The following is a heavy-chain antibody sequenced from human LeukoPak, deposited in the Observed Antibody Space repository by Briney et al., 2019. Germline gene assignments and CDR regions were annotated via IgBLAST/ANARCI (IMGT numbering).Heavy chain of an antibody. CDR2: IGIDSGNT. CDR3: AGDYKYAFDN. Sequence: HPGGSLRLSCAASGFTFSDYSMNWVRQAPGKGLEWISYIGIDSGNTNYADSMKGRFTISGDKAKNSLYLQMNSLRVEDTAVYYCAGDYKYAFDNWGQGTLVTASS. CDR1: GFTFSDYS. V-gene: IGHV3-48*01. J-gene: IGHJ4*02. D-gene: IGHD5-24*01.